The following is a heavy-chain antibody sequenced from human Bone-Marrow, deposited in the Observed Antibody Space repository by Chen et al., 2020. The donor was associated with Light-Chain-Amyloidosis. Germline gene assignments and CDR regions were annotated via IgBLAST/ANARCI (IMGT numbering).Heavy chain of an antibody. J-gene: IGHJ5*02. CDR3: ARDVTRDYGEGYRGWFDP. CDR1: GDSINSRNHC. D-gene: IGHD4-17*01. Sequence: QLQLQESGPGQVKALETLSLTCIVSGDSINSRNHCWGWIRQPPGKGLEWIGSVYYTVTTYYNPSLKSRVTMSIDMSKNQFTLQLTSVTAADTAFYYCARDVTRDYGEGYRGWFDPWGQGTQVIVST. CDR2: VYYTVTT. V-gene: IGHV4-39*07.